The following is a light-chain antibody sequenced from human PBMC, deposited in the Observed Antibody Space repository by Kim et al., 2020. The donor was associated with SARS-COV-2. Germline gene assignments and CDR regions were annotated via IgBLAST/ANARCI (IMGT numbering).Light chain of an antibody. V-gene: IGLV3-1*01. Sequence: SYELTQPPSVSVSPGQTASITCSGDKLGDKYACWYQQRPGQSPVVVIYQDNRRPSGIPERFSGSNSGNTATLTISGTQAMDEADYYCQAWDTNTDVVFGG. CDR3: QAWDTNTDVV. CDR2: QDN. CDR1: KLGDKY. J-gene: IGLJ2*01.